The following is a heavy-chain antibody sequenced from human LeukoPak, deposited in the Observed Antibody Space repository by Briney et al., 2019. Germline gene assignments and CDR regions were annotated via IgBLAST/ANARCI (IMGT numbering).Heavy chain of an antibody. D-gene: IGHD6-6*01. CDR1: EFTFSSFA. CDR3: ARRPPTGAALDY. Sequence: GGSLRLSCAASEFTFSSFALSWVRQAPGKGLQWVSGISGSGGSTNYADSVKGRFTISRDNSKNTLYLQMNSLRVEDTAVYYCARRPPTGAALDYWGQGTLVTVSS. J-gene: IGHJ4*02. CDR2: ISGSGGST. V-gene: IGHV3-23*01.